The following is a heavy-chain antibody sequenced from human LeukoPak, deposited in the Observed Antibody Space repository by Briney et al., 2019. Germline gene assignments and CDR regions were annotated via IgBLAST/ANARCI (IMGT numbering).Heavy chain of an antibody. D-gene: IGHD4-17*01. Sequence: PGGSLRLSCAASGFTFSSRRMHWVRQGPGKGLVWVSRITSDGSTTNYADSVKGRFTISRDNAKNTLYLQMSSLRAEDTAVYYCARGTTVTTNPLFDYWGQGTLVTVSS. J-gene: IGHJ4*02. CDR1: GFTFSSRR. CDR2: ITSDGSTT. V-gene: IGHV3-74*01. CDR3: ARGTTVTTNPLFDY.